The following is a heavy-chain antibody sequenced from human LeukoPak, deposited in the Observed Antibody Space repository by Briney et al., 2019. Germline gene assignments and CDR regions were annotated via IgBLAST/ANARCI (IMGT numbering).Heavy chain of an antibody. CDR1: GFTFSTYW. J-gene: IGHJ6*02. Sequence: PGGSLRLSCAASGFTFSTYWMTWVRQAPGKGLEWVANIRQDGSEKKYVDSVKGRFTISRDNAENSLALQMNSLRGEDTAVYYCARAAYSHEGLDVWGQGTTVTVFS. V-gene: IGHV3-7*05. CDR3: ARAAYSHEGLDV. CDR2: IRQDGSEK. D-gene: IGHD5-18*01.